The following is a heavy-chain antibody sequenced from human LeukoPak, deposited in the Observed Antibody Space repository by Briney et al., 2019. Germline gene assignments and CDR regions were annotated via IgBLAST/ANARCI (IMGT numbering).Heavy chain of an antibody. Sequence: GASVKVSCKASGYTFSTYNINWVRQAPGQGLEWLGWMNPKSGSTGVAQKLQGRLFMTRNTSITTAYMELRSLRFEDTAVYYCTRGRGWLAPFDFWGQGTRVTVSS. CDR1: GYTFSTYN. D-gene: IGHD3-22*01. V-gene: IGHV1-8*01. J-gene: IGHJ4*02. CDR3: TRGRGWLAPFDF. CDR2: MNPKSGST.